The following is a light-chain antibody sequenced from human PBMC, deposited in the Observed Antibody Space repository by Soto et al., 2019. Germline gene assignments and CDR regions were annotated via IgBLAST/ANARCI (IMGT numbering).Light chain of an antibody. CDR3: QSADSSATFRDVV. V-gene: IGLV3-25*03. CDR2: KDT. J-gene: IGLJ2*01. CDR1: SLPKQY. Sequence: SYELTQPPSVSVSPGQTARITCSGDSLPKQYVYWYQQKSGQAPVLVICKDTVRPSGIPERFSGSTSGTTVTLTITGVQAEDEGDYYCQSADSSATFRDVVFGGGTKLTVL.